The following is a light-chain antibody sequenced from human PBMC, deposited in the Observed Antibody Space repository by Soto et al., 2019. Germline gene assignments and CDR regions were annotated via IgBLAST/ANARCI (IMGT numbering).Light chain of an antibody. V-gene: IGKV2-28*01. CDR2: LGY. Sequence: DIVMTQSPLSLPVTPGAPASISCRSSQSLLHSNGYNYLEWYLQKPGQSPQLLIYLGYNRAYGVPDMFSGSGSGTDFTLKNIRVEAEDVGVSYCMHALHTSITFGQGTRVEL. CDR1: QSLLHSNGYNY. J-gene: IGKJ5*01. CDR3: MHALHTSIT.